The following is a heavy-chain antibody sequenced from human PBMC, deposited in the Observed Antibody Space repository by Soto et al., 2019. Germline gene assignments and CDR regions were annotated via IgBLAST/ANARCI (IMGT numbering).Heavy chain of an antibody. D-gene: IGHD3-22*01. Sequence: EVQLLESGGGLVQPGGSLRLSCAASGFTFSSYAMSWVRQAPGKGLEWVSAISGSGGSTYYADSVKGRFTISRDNSKNTLYLQMHSRRAEDTAGYYCAKDSPPWEYDDSSGYYFDYWGQGTPVTVSS. V-gene: IGHV3-23*01. J-gene: IGHJ4*02. CDR1: GFTFSSYA. CDR3: AKDSPPWEYDDSSGYYFDY. CDR2: ISGSGGST.